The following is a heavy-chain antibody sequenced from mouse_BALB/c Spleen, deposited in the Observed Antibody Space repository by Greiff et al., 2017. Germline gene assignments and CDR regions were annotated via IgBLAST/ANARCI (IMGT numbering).Heavy chain of an antibody. CDR1: GFTFSSFG. D-gene: IGHD2-14*01. J-gene: IGHJ3*01. Sequence: EVQRVESGGGLVQPGGSRKLSCAASGFTFSSFGMHWVRQAPEKGLEWVAYISSGSSTIYYADTVKGRFTISRDNPKNTLFLQMTSLRSEDTAMYYCARPYRYDAWFAYWGQGTLVTVSA. CDR2: ISSGSSTI. CDR3: ARPYRYDAWFAY. V-gene: IGHV5-17*02.